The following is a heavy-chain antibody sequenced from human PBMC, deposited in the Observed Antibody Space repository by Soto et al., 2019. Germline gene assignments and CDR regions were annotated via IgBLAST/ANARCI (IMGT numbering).Heavy chain of an antibody. CDR2: IIPIFGTA. D-gene: IGHD2-2*01. Sequence: QVQLVQSGAEVKKPGSSVKVSCKASGGTFSSYAISWVRQAPGQGLEWMGGIIPIFGTANYAQKFQGRVTITAVESTSTAYMELSSLRSEDTAVYYCARDSTEDIVVVPAAPEDYYYGMDVWGQGTTVTVSS. CDR1: GGTFSSYA. V-gene: IGHV1-69*01. J-gene: IGHJ6*02. CDR3: ARDSTEDIVVVPAAPEDYYYGMDV.